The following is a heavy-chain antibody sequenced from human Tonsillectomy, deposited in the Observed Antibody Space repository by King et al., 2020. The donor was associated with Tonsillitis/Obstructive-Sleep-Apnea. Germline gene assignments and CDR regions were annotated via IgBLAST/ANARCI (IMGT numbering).Heavy chain of an antibody. Sequence: QLVQSGGGVVQPGRSLRLSCAASGFTFSIYGMHWVRQAPGKGLEWVAVIWYDGSNKYYADSVKGRFTISRDNSKNTLYLQMNSLRAEDTAMYYCARDASTVSYYLDYWGQGTLVTVSS. J-gene: IGHJ4*02. CDR3: ARDASTVSYYLDY. D-gene: IGHD4-17*01. V-gene: IGHV3-33*01. CDR1: GFTFSIYG. CDR2: IWYDGSNK.